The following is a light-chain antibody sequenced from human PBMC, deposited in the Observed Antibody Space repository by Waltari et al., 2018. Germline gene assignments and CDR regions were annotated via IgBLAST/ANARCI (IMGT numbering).Light chain of an antibody. Sequence: DIVMTQSPDSLAVSLGERATINCKSSQTLLYTSNNKNYLTWYQQKSGQPPNVLIFWASTRESGVDERFNGSGSGTDFTLTINRLQPEDVAVYFSQQYFSSPYTFGQGTKLEIK. CDR3: QQYFSSPYT. CDR2: WAS. J-gene: IGKJ2*01. V-gene: IGKV4-1*01. CDR1: QTLLYTSNNKNY.